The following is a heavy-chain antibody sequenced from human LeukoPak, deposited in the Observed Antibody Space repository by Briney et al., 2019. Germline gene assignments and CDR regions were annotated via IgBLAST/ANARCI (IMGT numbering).Heavy chain of an antibody. CDR3: AREDYSSGYYFDY. D-gene: IGHD6-19*01. CDR2: ISSSSSYI. J-gene: IGHJ4*02. CDR1: GFTFSSYW. V-gene: IGHV3-21*01. Sequence: GESLRLSCAASGFTFSSYWMGWVRQTPGRGLEWVSSISSSSSYIDYADSVQGRFTISRDNAKNSLYLQMNSLRAEDTAVYYCAREDYSSGYYFDYWGQGTLVTVSS.